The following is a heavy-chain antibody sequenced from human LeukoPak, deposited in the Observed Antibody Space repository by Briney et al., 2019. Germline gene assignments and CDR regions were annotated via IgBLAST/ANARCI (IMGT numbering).Heavy chain of an antibody. CDR3: AKSEGSYCSGDCQFYFDY. Sequence: GGSLRLSCAASGFTVSSNYMSWVRQAPGKGLEWVSGMSGSGGSTYYADSVKGRFTISRDNSKNTLYLQMNSLSAEDTAVYYCAKSEGSYCSGDCQFYFDYWGQGTLVTVSS. V-gene: IGHV3-23*01. D-gene: IGHD2-21*02. CDR1: GFTVSSNY. CDR2: MSGSGGST. J-gene: IGHJ4*02.